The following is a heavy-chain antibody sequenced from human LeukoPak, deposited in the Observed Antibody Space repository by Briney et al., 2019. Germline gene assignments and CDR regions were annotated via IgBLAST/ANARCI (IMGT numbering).Heavy chain of an antibody. V-gene: IGHV1-18*01. J-gene: IGHJ6*03. CDR1: GYTFTIYG. CDR2: ISAYNGNT. Sequence: ASVKLSCNASGYTFTIYGISWAREPPAQGLEGVGCISAYNGNTNYAQKLKGRVNMTTDTYTRTAYMELRSLRSDDTAVYYCARTIRDYYYYMDVWGKGTTVTVSS. D-gene: IGHD2-21*01. CDR3: ARTIRDYYYYMDV.